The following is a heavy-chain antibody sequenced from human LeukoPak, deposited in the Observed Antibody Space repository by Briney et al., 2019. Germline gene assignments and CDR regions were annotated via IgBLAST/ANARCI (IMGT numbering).Heavy chain of an antibody. Sequence: SETLSLTCTVSGGSISSSSYYWGWIRQPPGKGLEWIGSIYYSGSTYYNPSLKSRVTISVDTSKNQFSLKLRSVTAADTAVYYCARHNPQTTVTSLDYWGQGTLVTVSS. CDR3: ARHNPQTTVTSLDY. D-gene: IGHD4-17*01. J-gene: IGHJ4*02. V-gene: IGHV4-39*01. CDR1: GGSISSSSYY. CDR2: IYYSGST.